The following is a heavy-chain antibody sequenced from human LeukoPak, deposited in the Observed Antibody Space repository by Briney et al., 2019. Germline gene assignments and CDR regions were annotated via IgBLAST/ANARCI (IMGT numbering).Heavy chain of an antibody. CDR2: INHSGST. Sequence: SETLSLTCSVSGGYISSYYWSWIRQPPGKGLEWIGEINHSGSTNYNPSLKSRVTISVDTSKNQFSLKLSSVTAADTAVYYCARLRRGSSWYGGWFDPWGQGTLVTVSS. CDR1: GGYISSYY. J-gene: IGHJ5*02. CDR3: ARLRRGSSWYGGWFDP. D-gene: IGHD6-13*01. V-gene: IGHV4-34*01.